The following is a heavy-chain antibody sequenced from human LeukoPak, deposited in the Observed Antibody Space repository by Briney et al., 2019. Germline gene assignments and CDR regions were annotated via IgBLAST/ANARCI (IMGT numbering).Heavy chain of an antibody. D-gene: IGHD2-2*01. CDR3: ARADCSSSTCYLRRSWFDP. CDR2: ISTSSRYI. Sequence: GSLRLSCAASGFTLSNYDMNWVRQAPVKGLECVSSISTSSRYIYYKDSVRGRFPISRDDAKHSLYLEMHSVRAEDTAVYYCARADCSSSTCYLRRSWFDPWGQGTLVTVSS. J-gene: IGHJ5*02. CDR1: GFTLSNYD. V-gene: IGHV3-21*01.